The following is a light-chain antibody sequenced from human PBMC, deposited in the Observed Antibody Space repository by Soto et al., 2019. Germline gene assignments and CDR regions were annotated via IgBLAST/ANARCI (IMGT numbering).Light chain of an antibody. Sequence: QSVLTQPPSVSAAPGQKVTISCSGSSSNIGNNFVSWYQQFPGTAPQLLIYDNTKRPSGIPDRFSGSKSGTSAALDITGLRTGDEADYYCGTWDSSLSAVVFGGGTKLTVL. CDR1: SSNIGNNF. CDR2: DNT. V-gene: IGLV1-51*01. CDR3: GTWDSSLSAVV. J-gene: IGLJ2*01.